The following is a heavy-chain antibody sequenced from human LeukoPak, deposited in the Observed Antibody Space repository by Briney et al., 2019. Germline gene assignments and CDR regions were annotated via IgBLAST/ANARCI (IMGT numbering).Heavy chain of an antibody. V-gene: IGHV3-48*04. CDR2: ISGSGSSI. CDR1: GFTFSSYS. Sequence: GGSLRLSCAASGFTFSSYSMNWVRQAPGKGLEWVSYISGSGSSIYYADSVKGRFTISRDNAKNSLYVQMNSLRAEDTAVYYCARDLHAGYYWGQGTLVTVSS. J-gene: IGHJ4*02. CDR3: ARDLHAGYY.